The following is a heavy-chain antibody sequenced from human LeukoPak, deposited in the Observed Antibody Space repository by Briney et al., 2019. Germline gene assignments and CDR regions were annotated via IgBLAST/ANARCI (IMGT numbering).Heavy chain of an antibody. Sequence: ASVKVSCKASGYTFTGYYMHWVRQAPGQGLEWMGWINPNSGGTNYAQKFQGRVTMTRDTSISTAYMELSRLRSDDTAVYYCARVPRIRGNCFDYWGQGTLVTVSS. J-gene: IGHJ4*02. CDR3: ARVPRIRGNCFDY. CDR2: INPNSGGT. D-gene: IGHD3-10*01. V-gene: IGHV1-2*02. CDR1: GYTFTGYY.